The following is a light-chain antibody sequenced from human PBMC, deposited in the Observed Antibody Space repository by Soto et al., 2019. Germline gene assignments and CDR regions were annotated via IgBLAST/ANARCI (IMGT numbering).Light chain of an antibody. Sequence: QSALTQPRSVSGSPGQSVTISCTGSISNVGGYNYVSWYQQHPDEAPQLIIYNVNKRPSGVPDRFSGSKSGNTASLTISGLQAEDEADYYCCSYGGTVVFGGGPKLTVL. J-gene: IGLJ2*01. CDR3: CSYGGTVV. CDR1: ISNVGGYNY. V-gene: IGLV2-11*01. CDR2: NVN.